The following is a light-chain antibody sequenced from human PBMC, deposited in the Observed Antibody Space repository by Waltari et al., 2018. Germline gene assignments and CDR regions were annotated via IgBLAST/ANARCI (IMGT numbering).Light chain of an antibody. CDR2: DVS. V-gene: IGLV2-14*03. Sequence: QSALTQPASVSGFLGQSITISCTGTSSDVGDNNFVSWYQQHPGKAPKLVIFDVSRRPSGVSSRFSGSKSGNAASLAISGLQAEDEADYYCTSYTNSGTLGAFGTGTTVTVL. CDR3: TSYTNSGTLGA. CDR1: SSDVGDNNF. J-gene: IGLJ1*01.